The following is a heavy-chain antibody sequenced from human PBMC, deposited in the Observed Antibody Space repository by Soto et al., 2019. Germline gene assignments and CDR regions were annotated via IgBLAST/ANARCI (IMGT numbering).Heavy chain of an antibody. CDR1: GGSISGHY. J-gene: IGHJ3*02. CDR2: IYYSGST. V-gene: IGHV4-59*08. Sequence: SETLSLTCTVSGGSISGHYCSWIRQPPGKGLEWIGYIYYSGSTNYNPSLKSRVTISVDTSKNQFSLKLSSVTAADTAVYYCARHGSSGWHDAFDIRGQRTMVTVSS. CDR3: ARHGSSGWHDAFDI. D-gene: IGHD6-19*01.